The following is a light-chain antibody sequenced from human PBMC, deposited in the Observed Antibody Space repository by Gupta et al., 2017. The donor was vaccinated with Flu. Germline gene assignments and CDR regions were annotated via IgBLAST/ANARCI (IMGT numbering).Light chain of an antibody. CDR2: AAS. J-gene: IGKJ4*01. CDR3: QRLNSYPQGLT. Sequence: DIQLTQSPSFLSASVGDRVTITCRASQCISTYLAWYQQKPGKAPRLLIYAASTLQSGVPSRFSGSGYGTEFTLTISSLQPEDFATYYCQRLNSYPQGLTFGGGTKVEIK. CDR1: QCISTY. V-gene: IGKV1-9*01.